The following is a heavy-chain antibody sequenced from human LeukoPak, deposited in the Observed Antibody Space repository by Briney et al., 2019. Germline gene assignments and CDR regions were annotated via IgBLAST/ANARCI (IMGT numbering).Heavy chain of an antibody. V-gene: IGHV3-21*01. CDR2: INTSSSYI. CDR3: ARGAGDGFNP. D-gene: IGHD3-16*01. CDR1: GFTFSSYG. Sequence: GGSLRLSCAASGFTFSSYGMNWVRQAPGKGLEWVSSINTSSSYIYYAGSVKGRFTISRENAKNSVYLQMNSLRVEDTAVYYCARGAGDGFNPWGQGTLVTVSS. J-gene: IGHJ5*02.